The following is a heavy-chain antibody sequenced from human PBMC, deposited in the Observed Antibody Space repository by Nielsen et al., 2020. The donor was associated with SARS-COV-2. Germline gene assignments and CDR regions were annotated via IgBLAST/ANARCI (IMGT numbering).Heavy chain of an antibody. J-gene: IGHJ6*02. Sequence: ASVKVSCKASGYTFTSYYMHWVRQAPGQGLEWMGIINPSGGSTSYAQKFQGRVTMTRDTSTSTVYMELSSLRSEDTAVYCCAALGGYDPSRYYYYYYGMDVWGQGTTVTVSS. CDR2: INPSGGST. CDR3: AALGGYDPSRYYYYYYGMDV. CDR1: GYTFTSYY. V-gene: IGHV1-46*01. D-gene: IGHD5-12*01.